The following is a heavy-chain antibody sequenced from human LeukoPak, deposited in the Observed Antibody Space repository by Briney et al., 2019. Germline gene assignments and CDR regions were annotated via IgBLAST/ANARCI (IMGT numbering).Heavy chain of an antibody. CDR1: GYTFIGYY. V-gene: IGHV1-2*02. Sequence: EASVKVSCKTSGYTFIGYYMHWVRQAPGQGLEWMGWINPNSGGTKYAPKFQGRVTMTRDTSINTDYMELSSLRSDDTAVYYCARLYSSTEVIDSWGQGTLVTVSS. D-gene: IGHD6-13*01. CDR2: INPNSGGT. CDR3: ARLYSSTEVIDS. J-gene: IGHJ4*02.